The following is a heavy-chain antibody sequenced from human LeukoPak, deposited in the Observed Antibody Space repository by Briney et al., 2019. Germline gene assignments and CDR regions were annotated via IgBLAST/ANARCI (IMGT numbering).Heavy chain of an antibody. V-gene: IGHV4-34*01. CDR3: ARGVVVPAAPFKDV. Sequence: PLETLSLTCAVYGGSFSGYYWSWIRQPPGKGLEWIGEINHSGSTNYNPSLKSRVTISVDTSKNQFSLELSSVTAADTAVYYCARGVVVPAAPFKDVWGQGTTVTVSS. D-gene: IGHD2-2*01. CDR2: INHSGST. J-gene: IGHJ6*02. CDR1: GGSFSGYY.